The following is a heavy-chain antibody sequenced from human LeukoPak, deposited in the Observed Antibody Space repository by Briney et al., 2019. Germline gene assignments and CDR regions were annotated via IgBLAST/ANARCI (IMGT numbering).Heavy chain of an antibody. CDR2: IYTSGST. CDR3: ARGGVFPRQFDP. J-gene: IGHJ5*02. D-gene: IGHD3-16*01. CDR1: GGSISSYY. V-gene: IGHV4-4*07. Sequence: PSETLSLTCTVSGGSISSYYWSWIRQPAGKGLEWIGRIYTSGSTNYNPSLKSRVTISVDTSKNQFSLNLTSVTAADTAVYYCARGGVFPRQFDPWGQGTLVTVSS.